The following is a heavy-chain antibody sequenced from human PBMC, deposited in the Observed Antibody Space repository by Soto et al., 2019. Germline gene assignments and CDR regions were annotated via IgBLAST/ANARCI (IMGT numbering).Heavy chain of an antibody. D-gene: IGHD2-8*01. CDR3: ARYNSYAIDY. J-gene: IGHJ4*02. V-gene: IGHV4-59*01. CDR1: GTSISSYY. CDR2: IHYSGTT. Sequence: SETLSLTCTVSGTSISSYYWSWIRQPPGEGLEWIANIHYSGTTNYNPSLASRVTLSVDTSKNQFSLKMTSVTAADRAMYFCARYNSYAIDYWGRGTLVTVSS.